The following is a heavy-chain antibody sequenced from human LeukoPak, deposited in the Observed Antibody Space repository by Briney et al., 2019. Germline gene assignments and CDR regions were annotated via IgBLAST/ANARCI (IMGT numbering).Heavy chain of an antibody. V-gene: IGHV4-39*07. Sequence: SDTLSLTCTVSGGSISSSTYHWGWIRQPPGQGLEWIASMSYSGSTYYNPSLTSRVTLSVDTSKTQLSLKMTSVTAADTAVYYCARDRNTINWFYYWGQGTLVTVSS. J-gene: IGHJ5*01. CDR1: GGSISSSTYH. D-gene: IGHD1-14*01. CDR2: MSYSGST. CDR3: ARDRNTINWFYY.